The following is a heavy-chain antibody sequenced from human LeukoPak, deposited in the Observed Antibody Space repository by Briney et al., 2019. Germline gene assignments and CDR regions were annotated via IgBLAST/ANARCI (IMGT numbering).Heavy chain of an antibody. CDR3: AKAEGYDILTGLDY. Sequence: GGSLRLSCAASGFTISTYAMSWARQAPGKGLEWVSGIGASGGSTYYADSVKGRFTISRDNSKNTLYLQMNSLRTEDTAVYYCAKAEGYDILTGLDYWGQGTLVTVSS. J-gene: IGHJ4*02. CDR1: GFTISTYA. D-gene: IGHD3-9*01. V-gene: IGHV3-23*01. CDR2: IGASGGST.